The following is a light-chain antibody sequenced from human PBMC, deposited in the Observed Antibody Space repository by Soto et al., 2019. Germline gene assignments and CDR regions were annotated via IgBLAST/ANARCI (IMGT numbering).Light chain of an antibody. CDR3: QSYDSSLSASYV. V-gene: IGLV2-14*01. J-gene: IGLJ1*01. Sequence: QSALTQPASVSGSPGQSITISCTGSSSDVGGYNYVSWYQQHPGKAPKLMIYEVSNRPSGISNRFSGSKSGNTASLTLSGLQAEDEADYYCQSYDSSLSASYVFGTGTKVTVL. CDR1: SSDVGGYNY. CDR2: EVS.